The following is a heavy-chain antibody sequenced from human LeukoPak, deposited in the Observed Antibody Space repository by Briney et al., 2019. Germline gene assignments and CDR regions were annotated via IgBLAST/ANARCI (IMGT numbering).Heavy chain of an antibody. CDR3: ARSLGEEDDSGSDFDY. Sequence: ASVKVSYKASGYTFTSYGISWVRQAPGQGLEWMGWISAYNGNTNYAQKLQGRVTMTTDTSTSTAYMELRSLRSDDTAVYYCARSLGEEDDSGSDFDYWGQGALVTVSS. J-gene: IGHJ4*02. D-gene: IGHD3-16*01. V-gene: IGHV1-18*01. CDR1: GYTFTSYG. CDR2: ISAYNGNT.